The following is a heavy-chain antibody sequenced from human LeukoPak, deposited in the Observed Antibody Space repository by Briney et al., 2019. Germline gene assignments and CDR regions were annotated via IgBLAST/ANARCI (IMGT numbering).Heavy chain of an antibody. D-gene: IGHD2/OR15-2a*01. CDR3: ATYPQNRH. Sequence: GSLRLSCSASKFTFSNAWMSWVRQAPGKGLEWLGRIKPNTDGGTAAYAAPVEDRFTISRDDLKGMLYLQMNSLKIEDTGVYYCATYPQNRHWGQGTLVTVSS. CDR1: KFTFSNAW. J-gene: IGHJ4*02. CDR2: IKPNTDGGTA. V-gene: IGHV3-15*01.